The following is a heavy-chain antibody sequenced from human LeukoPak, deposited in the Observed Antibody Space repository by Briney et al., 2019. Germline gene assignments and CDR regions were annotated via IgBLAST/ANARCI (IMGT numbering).Heavy chain of an antibody. J-gene: IGHJ6*03. CDR3: ARDGSSPRGYYYYYMDV. CDR1: GGSISSHY. Sequence: ETLSLTCTVSGGSISSHYWSWIRQPPGKGLEWIGYIYYSGSTNYNPSLKSRITISVDTSKNQFSLKLSSVTAADTAVYYCARDGSSPRGYYYYYMDVWGKGTTVTVSS. D-gene: IGHD6-13*01. V-gene: IGHV4-59*11. CDR2: IYYSGST.